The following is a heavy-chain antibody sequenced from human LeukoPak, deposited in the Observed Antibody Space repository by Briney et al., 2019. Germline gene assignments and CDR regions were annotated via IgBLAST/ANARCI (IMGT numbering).Heavy chain of an antibody. D-gene: IGHD3-9*01. CDR2: IKRKIDGETT. V-gene: IGHV3-15*01. Sequence: GGALRLSCATSGFTFSDCWMSWVRQAPGKGLEWVGRIKRKIDGETTDYGAPVKGRFTISRDDSKNTLSLQMNSLQTEDTAVYHCVAGLGSSELDYWGQGTLVTVSS. J-gene: IGHJ4*02. CDR1: GFTFSDCW. CDR3: VAGLGSSELDY.